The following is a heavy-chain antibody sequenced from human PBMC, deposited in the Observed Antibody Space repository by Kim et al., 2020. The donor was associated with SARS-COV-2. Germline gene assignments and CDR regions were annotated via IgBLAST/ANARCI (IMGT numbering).Heavy chain of an antibody. CDR2: IDTSGST. Sequence: SETLSLTCTVSGGSISSYYWSWIRQPAGEGLEWIGRIDTSGSTSYNPSLNSRVTMSVDTSKNQFSLKLTSVAAADTAVYYCARDMESYYGAPFDYWGQGTLVTVSS. CDR1: GGSISSYY. J-gene: IGHJ4*02. CDR3: ARDMESYYGAPFDY. D-gene: IGHD3-10*01. V-gene: IGHV4-4*07.